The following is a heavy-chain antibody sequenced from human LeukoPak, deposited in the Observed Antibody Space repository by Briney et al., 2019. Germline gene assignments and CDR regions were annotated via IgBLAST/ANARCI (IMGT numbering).Heavy chain of an antibody. CDR1: GYTFTSYD. J-gene: IGHJ6*02. CDR3: ARGSVYYDSSGYSHYGMDV. D-gene: IGHD3-22*01. V-gene: IGHV1-8*01. Sequence: ASVKVSCKASGYTFTSYDINWVRQATGQGLEWMGWMNPNSGNTGYAQKFQGRVTMIRNTSISTAYMELSSLRSEDTAVYYCARGSVYYDSSGYSHYGMDVWGQGTTVTVSS. CDR2: MNPNSGNT.